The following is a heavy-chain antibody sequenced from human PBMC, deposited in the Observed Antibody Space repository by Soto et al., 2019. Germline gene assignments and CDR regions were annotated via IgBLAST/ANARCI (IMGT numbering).Heavy chain of an antibody. CDR3: AMTNTMTTEHQK. Sequence: QVHLVESGGGVVQPGTSLTLSCAASGFTFNRYGMHWVRQAPGKGLEWVTIISFDGSKEFYADSVKGRFTVSRDNSRNMVYLQMTSLRTDDSAMYYCAMTNTMTTEHQKWGQGTLVTVSS. D-gene: IGHD4-17*01. CDR2: ISFDGSKE. V-gene: IGHV3-30*03. J-gene: IGHJ4*02. CDR1: GFTFNRYG.